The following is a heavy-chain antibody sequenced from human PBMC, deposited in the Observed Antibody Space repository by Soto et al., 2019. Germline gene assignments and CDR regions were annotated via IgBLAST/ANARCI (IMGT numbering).Heavy chain of an antibody. CDR3: AAHSNYAYYYYYLDV. CDR1: GGSITSYY. V-gene: IGHV4-59*08. J-gene: IGHJ6*03. D-gene: IGHD4-4*01. Sequence: SETLSLTCTVSGGSITSYYWSWIRQPPGKGLEWIGYIYYSGSTNYNPSLKSRVTISIDTSKNQFSLKLSSVTAADTAVYYCAAHSNYAYYYYYLDVWGKGTTVTVSS. CDR2: IYYSGST.